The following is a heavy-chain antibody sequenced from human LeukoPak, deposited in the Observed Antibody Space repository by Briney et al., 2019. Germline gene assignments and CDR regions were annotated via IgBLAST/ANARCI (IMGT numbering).Heavy chain of an antibody. D-gene: IGHD3-9*01. J-gene: IGHJ1*01. Sequence: SETLSLTCTVSGGSVSSGSYYWSWIRQPPGKGLEWIGYIYYSGSTNYNPSLKSRVTISVDMSKNQFSLKLSSVTAADTAVYYCARSTPEYYDILTVYWTQPKYFQHWGQGTLVTVSS. CDR3: ARSTPEYYDILTVYWTQPKYFQH. CDR2: IYYSGST. V-gene: IGHV4-61*01. CDR1: GGSVSSGSYY.